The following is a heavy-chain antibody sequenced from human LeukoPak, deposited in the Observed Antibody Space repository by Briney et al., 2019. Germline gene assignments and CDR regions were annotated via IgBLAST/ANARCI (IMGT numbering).Heavy chain of an antibody. Sequence: SETLSLTCAVYGGSFSGYYWSWIRQPPGKGLEWIGEINHSGSTNYNPSLKSRVTISVDTSKNQFSLKLSSVTAADTAVYYCVRVGLRYYYDSSGYSHWFDPWGQGTLVTVSS. CDR1: GGSFSGYY. CDR2: INHSGST. CDR3: VRVGLRYYYDSSGYSHWFDP. D-gene: IGHD3-22*01. V-gene: IGHV4-34*01. J-gene: IGHJ5*02.